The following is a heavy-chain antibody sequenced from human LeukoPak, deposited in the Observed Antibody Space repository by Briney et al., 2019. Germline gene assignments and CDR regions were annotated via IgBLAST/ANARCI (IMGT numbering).Heavy chain of an antibody. CDR2: IIPIFGTA. CDR1: GGTFSSYA. V-gene: IGHV1-69*13. Sequence: ASVKVSCTASGGTFSSYAISWVRQAPGQGLEWMGGIIPIFGTANYAQKFQGRVTITADESTSTAYMELSSLRSEDTAVYYCAKTRDGYNSYYYYYGMDVWGQGTTVTVSS. D-gene: IGHD5-24*01. J-gene: IGHJ6*02. CDR3: AKTRDGYNSYYYYYGMDV.